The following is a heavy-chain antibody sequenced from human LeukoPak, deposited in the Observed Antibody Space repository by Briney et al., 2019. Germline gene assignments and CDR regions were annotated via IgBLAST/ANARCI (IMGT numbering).Heavy chain of an antibody. CDR1: GGSFSGYY. D-gene: IGHD3-10*01. Sequence: PSETLSLTCAVYGGSFSGYYWGWIGQPPGKGLEWIGEINHSGSTNYNPSIKSRVAISVDTSKNQFSLKLSSVTAADTAVYYCASSDLLYYYMDVWGKGTTVTASS. CDR2: INHSGST. CDR3: ASSDLLYYYMDV. J-gene: IGHJ6*03. V-gene: IGHV4-34*01.